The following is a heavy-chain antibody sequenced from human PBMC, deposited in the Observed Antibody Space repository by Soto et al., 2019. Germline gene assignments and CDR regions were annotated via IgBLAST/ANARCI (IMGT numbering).Heavy chain of an antibody. CDR3: AKDGGVRGLNDAFDI. CDR1: GLTFSSYD. J-gene: IGHJ3*02. CDR2: ISGSAGST. V-gene: IGHV3-23*01. D-gene: IGHD3-10*01. Sequence: GGSLRLSCAASGLTFSSYDMSWVRQAPGKGLEWVSTISGSAGSTKYADSVKGRFTISRDNSKNTLYLQMNSLRAEDTAVFYCAKDGGVRGLNDAFDIWGQGTMVTVSS.